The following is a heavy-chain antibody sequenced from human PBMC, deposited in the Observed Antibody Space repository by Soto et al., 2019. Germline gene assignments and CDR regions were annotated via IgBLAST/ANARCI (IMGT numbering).Heavy chain of an antibody. J-gene: IGHJ3*01. Sequence: EVQLVESGGGLVQPGESLRLSCAASGFTFDYYWMHWVRQAPGKGLVWVSRVHSDGTTTTYADSVKGRFTISRDNARNKVYLQMSSLRAEDTAIYYCARGDRGGFDLGGHGTVVTVSS. D-gene: IGHD3-10*01. V-gene: IGHV3-74*01. CDR2: VHSDGTTT. CDR1: GFTFDYYW. CDR3: ARGDRGGFDL.